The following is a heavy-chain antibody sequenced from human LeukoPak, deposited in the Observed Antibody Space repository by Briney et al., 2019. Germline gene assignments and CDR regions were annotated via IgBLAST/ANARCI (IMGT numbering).Heavy chain of an antibody. CDR3: ARRTGSWYYFDY. J-gene: IGHJ4*02. Sequence: GESLKISCKGSGYSFTSYWIGWVRQMPGKGLEWMGIIYPGDSDTRYSPPFQGEVTFSVDKSISTAYLQWSSLKASDTAMYYCARRTGSWYYFDYWGQGTLVTVSS. D-gene: IGHD6-13*01. CDR1: GYSFTSYW. V-gene: IGHV5-51*01. CDR2: IYPGDSDT.